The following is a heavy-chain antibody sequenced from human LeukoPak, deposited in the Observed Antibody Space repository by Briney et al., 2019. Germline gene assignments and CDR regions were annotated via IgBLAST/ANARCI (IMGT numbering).Heavy chain of an antibody. V-gene: IGHV1-18*01. Sequence: GASVKVSCKASGYTFTSYGISWVRQAPGQGLEWMGWISAYNGNTNYAQKLQGRVTMTTDTSTSTAYMELRSLRSDDTAVYYCARGDYYDSSGYGAVYYYYGMDVWGQGTTVTVSS. J-gene: IGHJ6*02. CDR3: ARGDYYDSSGYGAVYYYYGMDV. D-gene: IGHD3-22*01. CDR1: GYTFTSYG. CDR2: ISAYNGNT.